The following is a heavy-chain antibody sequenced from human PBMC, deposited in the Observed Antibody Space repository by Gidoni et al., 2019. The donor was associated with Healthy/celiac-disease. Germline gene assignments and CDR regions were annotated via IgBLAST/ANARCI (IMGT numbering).Heavy chain of an antibody. D-gene: IGHD2-8*01. V-gene: IGHV1-8*01. Sequence: QVQLVQSGAEVKKPGASGKVSCKASVYTFTSYDINWVRQATGQGLEGMGWLNPNSGKTGYAQKFQGRVTMTRNTSISTAYMELSSLRSEDTAVYYCARALGYCTNGVCYKNWFDPWGQGTLVTVSS. CDR1: VYTFTSYD. CDR3: ARALGYCTNGVCYKNWFDP. J-gene: IGHJ5*02. CDR2: LNPNSGKT.